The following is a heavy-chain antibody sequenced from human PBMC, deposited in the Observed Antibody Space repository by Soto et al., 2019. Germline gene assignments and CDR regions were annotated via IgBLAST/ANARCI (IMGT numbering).Heavy chain of an antibody. Sequence: QITLKESGPTLVKPTQTLTLTCTFSGFSLSTSGVGVGWIRQPPGKALEWLALIYWDDDKRYSPSLKSRLTITKDSSKHQVVLTMTNMDPVDTPTYYCAHRRAYSPCFDYCGQGTLVTVSS. D-gene: IGHD4-4*01. V-gene: IGHV2-5*02. CDR2: IYWDDDK. J-gene: IGHJ4*02. CDR3: AHRRAYSPCFDY. CDR1: GFSLSTSGVG.